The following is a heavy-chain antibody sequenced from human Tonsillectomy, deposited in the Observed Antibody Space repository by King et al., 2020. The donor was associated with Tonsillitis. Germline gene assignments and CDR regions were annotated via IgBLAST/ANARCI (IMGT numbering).Heavy chain of an antibody. CDR3: AKGQEQGGYPFDY. CDR1: RFTFSYYG. CDR2: ISYDGGNK. Sequence: VQLVESGGGVVQPGRSLRLSCAASRFTFSYYGMHWVRQAPGKGLEWVAIISYDGGNKYYADSVKGRFTISRDNSKNTLYLQMNSLRAEDTAVYYCAKGQEQGGYPFDYWGQGTPVTVSS. D-gene: IGHD5-12*01. V-gene: IGHV3-30*18. J-gene: IGHJ4*02.